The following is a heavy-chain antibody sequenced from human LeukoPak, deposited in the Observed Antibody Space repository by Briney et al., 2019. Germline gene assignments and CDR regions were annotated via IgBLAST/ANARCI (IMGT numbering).Heavy chain of an antibody. CDR2: ISAYNGYT. Sequence: GASVKVSCRASGSTFANYGITWVRQAPGQGLEWMGWISAYNGYTKYAQKLQGRVTMTTDTSTRTAYMELRSLRSDDTAVYYCARSADSRGYDFLDYWGQGSLVTVSS. CDR3: ARSADSRGYDFLDY. J-gene: IGHJ4*02. V-gene: IGHV1-18*01. D-gene: IGHD3-22*01. CDR1: GSTFANYG.